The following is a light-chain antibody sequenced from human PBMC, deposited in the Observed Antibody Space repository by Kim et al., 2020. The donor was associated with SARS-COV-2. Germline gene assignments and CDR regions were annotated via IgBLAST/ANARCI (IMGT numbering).Light chain of an antibody. J-gene: IGLJ3*02. CDR2: EVN. CDR1: SSDIGTYNR. V-gene: IGLV2-18*02. Sequence: QSALTQPPSVSGSPGQSVTISCTGTSSDIGTYNRVSWYQKTPGTAPKLIMYEVNGRPSGVPDRFSGSKSGNTASLTIIGLQAEDEADYYCASYATTSTWVFGEGTQLTVL. CDR3: ASYATTSTWV.